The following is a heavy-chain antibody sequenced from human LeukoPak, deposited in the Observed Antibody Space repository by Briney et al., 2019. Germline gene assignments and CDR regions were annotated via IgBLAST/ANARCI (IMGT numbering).Heavy chain of an antibody. D-gene: IGHD1-1*01. CDR1: GFTFSSYE. CDR3: GRAPGYNHRYWDWLDP. V-gene: IGHV3-7*01. CDR2: IKQDGSEN. Sequence: GGPLRLSCAASGFTFSSYEMNWIRQAPGKGLEWVANIKQDGSENFYVEPVKGRFTIARDNANNLLYLQMNRMTVEDTAVYYRGRAPGYNHRYWDWLDPWGQGTLVTVSS. J-gene: IGHJ5*02.